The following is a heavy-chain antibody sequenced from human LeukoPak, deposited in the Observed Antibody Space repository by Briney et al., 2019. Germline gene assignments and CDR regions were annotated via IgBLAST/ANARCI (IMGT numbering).Heavy chain of an antibody. CDR2: FDPEDGET. J-gene: IGHJ5*02. CDR3: ATDFDYYGSGSRLYNWFDP. V-gene: IGHV1-24*01. CDR1: GYTLTELS. Sequence: GASVKVSCKVSGYTLTELSMHWVRQAPGKGLEWMGGFDPEDGETIYAQKFQGRVTMTEDTSTDTAYMELSSLRSEDTAVYYCATDFDYYGSGSRLYNWFDPWGQGTLVTVSS. D-gene: IGHD3-10*01.